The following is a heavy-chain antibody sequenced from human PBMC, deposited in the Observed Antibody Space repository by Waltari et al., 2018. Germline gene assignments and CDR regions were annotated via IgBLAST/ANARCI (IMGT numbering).Heavy chain of an antibody. CDR2: IYYSGRT. CDR3: ARSPPYDFWSGYFDY. D-gene: IGHD3-3*01. J-gene: IGHJ4*02. Sequence: QVQLQESGPGLVKPSETLSLTCTVSGGSISSYYWSWIRQPPGKGLEWIGYIYYSGRTNYNPSLKSRVTISVDTSKNQFSLKLSSVTAADTAVYYCARSPPYDFWSGYFDYWGQGTLVTVSS. V-gene: IGHV4-59*01. CDR1: GGSISSYY.